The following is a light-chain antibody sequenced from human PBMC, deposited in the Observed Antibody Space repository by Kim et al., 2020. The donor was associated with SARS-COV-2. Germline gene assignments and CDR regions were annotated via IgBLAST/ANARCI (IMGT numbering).Light chain of an antibody. J-gene: IGKJ4*01. V-gene: IGKV3-20*01. CDR3: HQYGTSPQT. CDR2: AAS. Sequence: DIVLTQSPVTLSLTPGERATLSCRASQSVRDRSLAWYQQRPGQAPRLLMIAASDRTTGIPDRFSGSGSGTDFTLTISRLEPEDYAVYYCHQYGTSPQTFGGGTKVDIK. CDR1: QSVRDRS.